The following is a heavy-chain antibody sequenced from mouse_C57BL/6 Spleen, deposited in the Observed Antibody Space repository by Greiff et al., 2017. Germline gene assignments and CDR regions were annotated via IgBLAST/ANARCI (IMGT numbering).Heavy chain of an antibody. J-gene: IGHJ2*01. D-gene: IGHD1-1*01. CDR1: GFNIKDYY. CDR2: IDPEDGET. CDR3: APLYYGSSRGD. V-gene: IGHV14-2*01. Sequence: VQLQPSGAELVKPGASVKLSCTASGFNIKDYYMHWVKQRTEQGLEWIGRIDPEDGETKYAPQFQGKATITADPSSNTAYLQLSSLTSEDTAVYYCAPLYYGSSRGDWDQGPTLPVSS.